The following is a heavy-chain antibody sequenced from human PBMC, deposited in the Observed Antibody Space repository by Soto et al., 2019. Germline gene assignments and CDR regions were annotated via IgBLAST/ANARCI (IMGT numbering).Heavy chain of an antibody. V-gene: IGHV3-30-3*01. J-gene: IGHJ4*02. D-gene: IGHD2-2*01. Sequence: QVQLVESGGGVVQPGRSLRLSCAASGFTFSIYAIHWVRQAPGKGLEWVAVISYDGSNKYYADSVKGRFTISRDNSKNTRNQQMNSLRAQYTAEYYCARARLDTPALDYWGQGTLVTVSS. CDR1: GFTFSIYA. CDR3: ARARLDTPALDY. CDR2: ISYDGSNK.